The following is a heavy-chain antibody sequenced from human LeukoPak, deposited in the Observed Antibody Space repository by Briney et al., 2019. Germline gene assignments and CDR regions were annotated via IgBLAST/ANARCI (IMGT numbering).Heavy chain of an antibody. D-gene: IGHD7-27*01. V-gene: IGHV2-5*01. CDR2: IYWNDDK. CDR3: ARTHKTGDRTLYYFDY. J-gene: IGHJ4*02. CDR1: GFSLSTSGVG. Sequence: SGPTLVNPTQTLTLTCTFSGFSLSTSGVGVGWIRQPPGKALEWLALIYWNDDKRYSPSLKSRLTITKDTSKDQVVLTMTGMDPADTATYYCARTHKTGDRTLYYFDYWGQGTLVTVSS.